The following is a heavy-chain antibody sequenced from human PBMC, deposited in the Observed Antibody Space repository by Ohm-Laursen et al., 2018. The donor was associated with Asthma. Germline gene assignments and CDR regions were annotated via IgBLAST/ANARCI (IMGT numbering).Heavy chain of an antibody. J-gene: IGHJ6*02. CDR2: IIPIFGIA. CDR3: ARENYYDSSTGLSYYGMDV. D-gene: IGHD3-22*01. V-gene: IGHV1-69*17. CDR1: GGTFSSYA. Sequence: SSVKVSCKASGGTFSSYAISWVRQAPGQGLEWMGGIIPIFGIANYAQKFQGRVTITADKSTSTAYMELSSLRSEDTAVYYCARENYYDSSTGLSYYGMDVWAKGPRSPSP.